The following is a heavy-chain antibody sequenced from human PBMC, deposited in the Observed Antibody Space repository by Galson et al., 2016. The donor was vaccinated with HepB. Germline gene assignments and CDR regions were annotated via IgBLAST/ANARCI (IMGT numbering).Heavy chain of an antibody. CDR2: ISSGSSSI. D-gene: IGHD3-22*01. J-gene: IGHJ4*02. CDR1: GFTFSTYS. Sequence: SLRLSCAAAGFTFSTYSMNWVRQAPGKGLEWVSSISSGSSSIYYADSVEGRFTISRDDAKNSLSLQMNNLRVEDTAVYYRASTYYYASSGSWGQGTLVTVAS. CDR3: ASTYYYASSGS. V-gene: IGHV3-21*01.